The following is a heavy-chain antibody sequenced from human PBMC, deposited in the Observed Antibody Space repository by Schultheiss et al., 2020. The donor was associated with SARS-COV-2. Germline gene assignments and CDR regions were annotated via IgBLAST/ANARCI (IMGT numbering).Heavy chain of an antibody. Sequence: SETLSLTCTVSGGSISSYYWSWIRQPPGKGLEWIGYIYYSGSTYYNPSLKSRVTISVDTSKNQFSLKLSSVTAADTAVYYCARVGSYYDFWSGYHDRYYMDVGGKGTTVTV. CDR2: IYYSGST. CDR3: ARVGSYYDFWSGYHDRYYMDV. CDR1: GGSISSYY. D-gene: IGHD3-3*01. V-gene: IGHV4-59*12. J-gene: IGHJ6*03.